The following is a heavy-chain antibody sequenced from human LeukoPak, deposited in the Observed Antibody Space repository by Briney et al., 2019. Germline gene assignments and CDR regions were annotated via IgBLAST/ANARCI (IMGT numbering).Heavy chain of an antibody. J-gene: IGHJ3*02. CDR3: ARALRNYDFWSGYLHDAFDI. CDR1: GYTFTGYY. Sequence: ASVKVSCKASGYTFTGYYMHWVRQAPGQGLEWMGWINPNSGGTNYAQKFQGRVTMTRDTSISTAYMELSRLRSDDTAVYYCARALRNYDFWSGYLHDAFDIWGQGTMVTVSS. V-gene: IGHV1-2*02. CDR2: INPNSGGT. D-gene: IGHD3-3*01.